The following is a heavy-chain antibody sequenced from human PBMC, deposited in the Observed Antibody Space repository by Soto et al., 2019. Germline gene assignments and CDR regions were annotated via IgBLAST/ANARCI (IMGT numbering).Heavy chain of an antibody. J-gene: IGHJ4*02. D-gene: IGHD6-19*01. V-gene: IGHV4-59*08. CDR2: IYYSGST. Sequence: QVQLQESGPGLVKPSETLSLTCTVSGGSISSYYWSWIRQPPGKGLEWIGYIYYSGSTNYNPSLTSRVTISVDTSKNQFSLKLSSVTAADTAVYYCAGSSGWFGHFGYWGQGTLVTVSS. CDR1: GGSISSYY. CDR3: AGSSGWFGHFGY.